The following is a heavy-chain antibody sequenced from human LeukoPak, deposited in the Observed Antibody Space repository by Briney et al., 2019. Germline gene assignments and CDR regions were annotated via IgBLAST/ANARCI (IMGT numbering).Heavy chain of an antibody. CDR2: IYYSGST. Sequence: PSETLSLTCTVSGGSLSSSSYYWGWIRQPPGTGLGWIGSIYYSGSTYYNPSLKSRVTISVDTSKNQFSLKLSSVTAADTAVYYCAVSLLLAGADAFDIWGQGTMVTVSS. V-gene: IGHV4-39*07. J-gene: IGHJ3*02. D-gene: IGHD3-10*01. CDR3: AVSLLLAGADAFDI. CDR1: GGSLSSSSYY.